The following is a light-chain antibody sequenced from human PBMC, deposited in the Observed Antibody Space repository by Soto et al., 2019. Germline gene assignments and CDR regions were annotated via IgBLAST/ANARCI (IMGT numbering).Light chain of an antibody. CDR1: QSIGNW. J-gene: IGKJ1*01. Sequence: DVQLTQAPSTLSASVGDRVTITCRASQSIGNWLAWYQQKPGKAPNLLIYHASTLESGVPSRFSGSGSGTEFSLTISSLLPDDFATYYCQQYNTYSFGQGTKVDI. V-gene: IGKV1-5*01. CDR2: HAS. CDR3: QQYNTYS.